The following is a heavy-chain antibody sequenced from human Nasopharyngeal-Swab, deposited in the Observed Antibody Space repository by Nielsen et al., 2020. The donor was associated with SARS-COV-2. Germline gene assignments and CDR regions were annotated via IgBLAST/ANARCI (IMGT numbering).Heavy chain of an antibody. J-gene: IGHJ6*02. CDR2: INHSGST. CDR1: GGSFSGYY. D-gene: IGHD5-18*01. V-gene: IGHV4-34*01. Sequence: GSLRLSCAVYGGSFSGYYWSWIRQPPGKGLEWIGEINHSGSTNYNPSLKSRVTISVDTFKNQFSLKLSSVTAADTAVYYCARVAGYSYGLAWYYYYGMDVWGQGTTVTVSS. CDR3: ARVAGYSYGLAWYYYYGMDV.